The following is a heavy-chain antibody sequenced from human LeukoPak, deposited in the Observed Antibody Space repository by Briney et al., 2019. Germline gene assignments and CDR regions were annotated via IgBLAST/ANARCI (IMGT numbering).Heavy chain of an antibody. Sequence: ASVKVSCKAPGYTFTSNGISWVRQAPGQGLEWMGWISAYNGNTNYAQKLQGRVTMTTDTSTSTAYMELRSLRSDDTAVYYCARGIVVVPAAIAFDYWGQGTLVTVSS. D-gene: IGHD2-2*02. CDR2: ISAYNGNT. J-gene: IGHJ4*02. CDR1: GYTFTSNG. CDR3: ARGIVVVPAAIAFDY. V-gene: IGHV1-18*01.